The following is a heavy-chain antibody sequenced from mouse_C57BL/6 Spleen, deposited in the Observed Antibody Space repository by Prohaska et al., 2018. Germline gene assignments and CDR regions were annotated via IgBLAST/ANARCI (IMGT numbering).Heavy chain of an antibody. CDR1: GYAFSSSW. Sequence: QVQLQQSGPELVKPGASVKISCKASGYAFSSSWMNWVKQRPGKGLEWIGRIYPGEGDTNYNGKFKGKATLTADKSSSTAYMQLSSLTSEDSAVYFCARVTGREDYFDYWGQGTTLTVSS. CDR2: IYPGEGDT. J-gene: IGHJ2*01. V-gene: IGHV1-82*01. D-gene: IGHD4-1*01. CDR3: ARVTGREDYFDY.